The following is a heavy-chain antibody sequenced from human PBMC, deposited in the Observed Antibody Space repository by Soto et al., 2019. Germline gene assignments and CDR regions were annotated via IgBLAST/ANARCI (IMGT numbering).Heavy chain of an antibody. V-gene: IGHV3-23*01. J-gene: IGHJ4*02. D-gene: IGHD3-10*01. CDR3: AKIITMVRGVMLGVDY. CDR1: GFTFSSYA. CDR2: ISDSGGST. Sequence: EVQLLESGGGLVQPGGSLRLSCGVSGFTFSSYAMSWVRQAPGKGLEWVSGISDSGGSTYYADSVKGRFTISRDNFKNTLYLQMNSLRAEDTAVYYCAKIITMVRGVMLGVDYWGQGTLVTVSS.